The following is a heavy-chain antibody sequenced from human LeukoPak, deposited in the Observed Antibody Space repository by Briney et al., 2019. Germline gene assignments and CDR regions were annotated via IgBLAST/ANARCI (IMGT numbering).Heavy chain of an antibody. CDR2: ISYDGSNK. Sequence: GGSLRLSCAASGFTFSSYAMHWVRQAPGKGLEWVAVISYDGSNKYYADSVKGRFTISRDNSKNTLYLQMNSLRAEDTAVYYCASSLTYSGVYFDYWGQGTLVTVSS. CDR1: GFTFSSYA. CDR3: ASSLTYSGVYFDY. V-gene: IGHV3-30-3*01. D-gene: IGHD3-10*01. J-gene: IGHJ4*02.